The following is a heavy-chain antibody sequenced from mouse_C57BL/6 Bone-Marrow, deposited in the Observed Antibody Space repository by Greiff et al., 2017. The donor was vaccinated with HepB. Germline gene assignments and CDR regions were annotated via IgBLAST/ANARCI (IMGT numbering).Heavy chain of an antibody. CDR2: INPGSGGT. Sequence: VQLKQSGAELVRPGTSVQVSCKASGYAFTNSLIEWVKQRPGQGLEWIGVINPGSGGTNYNEKFKGKATLTADKSSSTAYMQLRSLTSEDSAVYVCARCYYYVDDWGKGTTLTLSS. D-gene: IGHD1-1*01. CDR3: ARCYYYVDD. J-gene: IGHJ2*01. CDR1: GYAFTNSL. V-gene: IGHV1-54*01.